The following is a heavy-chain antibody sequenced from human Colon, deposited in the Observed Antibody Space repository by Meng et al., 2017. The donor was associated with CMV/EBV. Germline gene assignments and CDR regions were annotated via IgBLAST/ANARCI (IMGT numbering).Heavy chain of an antibody. Sequence: GGSLRLSCAASGFDFNFYAMTWVRQAPGKGLEWVSLISGNGINTYYADSVKGRFTISRDNSKNTVYLQMNSLRAEDTAVYFCAKTMAAVTLARPFDPWGQGTRVTVSS. CDR1: GFDFNFYA. J-gene: IGHJ5*02. V-gene: IGHV3-23*01. CDR2: ISGNGINT. D-gene: IGHD6-6*01. CDR3: AKTMAAVTLARPFDP.